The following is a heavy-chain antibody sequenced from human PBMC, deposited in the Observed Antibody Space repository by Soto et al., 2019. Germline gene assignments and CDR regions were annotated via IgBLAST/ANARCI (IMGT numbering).Heavy chain of an antibody. Sequence: QVQLVQSGAEVKKPGASVKVSCKASGYTFTSYAMHWVRQAPGQRLEWMGWINAGNGNTKYSQKFHGRGTITRDTPASTAYKELSSLRSEVTAVYYCARSSGYYYVDYWGQGTLVTVSS. D-gene: IGHD3-22*01. V-gene: IGHV1-3*01. CDR1: GYTFTSYA. CDR3: ARSSGYYYVDY. CDR2: INAGNGNT. J-gene: IGHJ4*02.